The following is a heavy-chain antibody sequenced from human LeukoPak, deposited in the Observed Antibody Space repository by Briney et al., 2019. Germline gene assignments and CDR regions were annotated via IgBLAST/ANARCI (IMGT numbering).Heavy chain of an antibody. V-gene: IGHV4-59*08. CDR2: IYYSGST. D-gene: IGHD6-13*01. CDR3: ARKIALRSTHDY. J-gene: IGHJ4*02. CDR1: GGSISNYY. Sequence: SETLSLTCTLSGGSISNYYWSWIRPPPGKGLEWIGYIYYSGSTNYNSSLKSRITISVATSKNQFSLKLRSVTAADTAVYYCARKIALRSTHDYWGQGTLVTVSS.